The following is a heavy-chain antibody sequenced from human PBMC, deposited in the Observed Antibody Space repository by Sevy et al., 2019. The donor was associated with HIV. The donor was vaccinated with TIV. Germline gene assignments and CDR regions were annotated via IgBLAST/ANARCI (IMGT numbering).Heavy chain of an antibody. CDR3: ARGGEAAYCGGDCYGPFDY. V-gene: IGHV4-59*01. J-gene: IGHJ4*02. CDR2: IYYSGST. Sequence: SETLSLTCTVSGGSISSYYWSWIRQPPGKGLEWIGYIYYSGSTNYNPSLKSRVTISVDTSKNQFSLKLSSVTAADTAVYYCARGGEAAYCGGDCYGPFDYWGQGTLVTVSS. CDR1: GGSISSYY. D-gene: IGHD2-21*02.